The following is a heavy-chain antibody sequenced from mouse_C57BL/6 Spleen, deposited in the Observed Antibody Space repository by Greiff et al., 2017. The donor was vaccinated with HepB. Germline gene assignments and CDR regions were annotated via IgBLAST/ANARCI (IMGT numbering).Heavy chain of an antibody. Sequence: EVQRVESGGDLVKPGGSLKLSCAASGFTFSSYGMSWVRQTPDKRLEWVATISSGGSYTYYPDSVKGRFTISRDNAKNTLYLQMSSLKSEDTAMYYCARHWDEDWYFDVWGTGTTVTVSS. CDR2: ISSGGSYT. J-gene: IGHJ1*03. D-gene: IGHD4-1*01. CDR1: GFTFSSYG. V-gene: IGHV5-6*01. CDR3: ARHWDEDWYFDV.